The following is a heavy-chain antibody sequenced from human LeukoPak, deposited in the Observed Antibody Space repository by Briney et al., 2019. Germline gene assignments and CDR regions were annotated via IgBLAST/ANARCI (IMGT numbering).Heavy chain of an antibody. J-gene: IGHJ4*02. Sequence: GGSLRLSCAASGFTFSSYWMHWVRQAPGKGLVWVSHINTDGSYTRYADSVKGRFTIARDNAKSTLYLQMNSLRAEDTAVYYCVRDGDSGTDWYWAYWGQGTLVTVSS. CDR1: GFTFSSYW. CDR2: INTDGSYT. CDR3: VRDGDSGTDWYWAY. D-gene: IGHD6-19*01. V-gene: IGHV3-74*01.